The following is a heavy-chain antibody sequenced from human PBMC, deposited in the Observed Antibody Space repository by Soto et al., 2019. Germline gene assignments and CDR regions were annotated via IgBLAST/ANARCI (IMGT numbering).Heavy chain of an antibody. Sequence: QVQLQESGPGLVKPSQSLSLTCTVSGGSISSGNYCWSWIRQPPGKGLEWIGFIHYSGSSYYNPYLKNRVTISVDPSKNQFSPKLDSVTAPDTDVYYCARDLDTATYFDYWGHGTLVTVSS. CDR1: GGSISSGNYC. CDR2: IHYSGSS. CDR3: ARDLDTATYFDY. J-gene: IGHJ4*01. V-gene: IGHV4-30-4*01. D-gene: IGHD5-18*01.